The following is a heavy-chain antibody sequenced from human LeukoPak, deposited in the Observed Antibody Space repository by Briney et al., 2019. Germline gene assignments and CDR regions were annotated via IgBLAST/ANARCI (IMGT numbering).Heavy chain of an antibody. CDR1: GYTFTGYY. J-gene: IGHJ4*02. CDR2: INPNSGGT. D-gene: IGHD2-8*01. CDR3: ARESRGYCTNGVCTNFDY. Sequence: ASVKVSCKASGYTFTGYYMHWVRQAPGQGLEWMGLINPNSGGTNYAQKFQGRVTMTRDTSISTAHMELSRLRSDDTAVYYCARESRGYCTNGVCTNFDYWGQGTLVTVSS. V-gene: IGHV1-2*06.